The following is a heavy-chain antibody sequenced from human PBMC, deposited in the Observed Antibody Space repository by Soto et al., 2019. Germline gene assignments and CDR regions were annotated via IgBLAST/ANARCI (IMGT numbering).Heavy chain of an antibody. CDR2: LYSSDGT. CDR1: GFSFSGKNY. D-gene: IGHD2-15*01. Sequence: DVQLEESGGGLIQPGGSLRLSCAASGFSFSGKNYLTWVRQAPGKGLEWVSALYSSDGTYYADSVKGRFTVSRDNSKTTFYLQLHSLRPEDTAHYFCATWLLREHAFDIWGLGTMVTVSS. CDR3: ATWLLREHAFDI. V-gene: IGHV3-53*01. J-gene: IGHJ3*02.